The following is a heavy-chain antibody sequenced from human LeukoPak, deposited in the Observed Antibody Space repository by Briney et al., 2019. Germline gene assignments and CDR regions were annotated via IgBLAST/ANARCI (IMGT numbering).Heavy chain of an antibody. CDR3: ASSSLRGSDAFDI. CDR1: GGSINSYY. V-gene: IGHV4-59*12. J-gene: IGHJ3*02. D-gene: IGHD3-16*01. CDR2: IYYSGST. Sequence: SETLSLTCTVSGGSINSYYWSWIRQPPGKGLEWIGYIYYSGSTNYNPSLKSRVTISVDTSKNQFSLQLNSVTPEDTAVYYCASSSLRGSDAFDIWGQGTMVTVSS.